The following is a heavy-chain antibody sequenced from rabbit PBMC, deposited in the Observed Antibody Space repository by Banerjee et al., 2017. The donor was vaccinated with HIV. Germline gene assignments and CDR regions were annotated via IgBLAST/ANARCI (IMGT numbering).Heavy chain of an antibody. D-gene: IGHD4-2*01. CDR3: ARSLTGSAYNGFNL. CDR2: IGAGSSGIA. CDR1: GFDLSSYYY. V-gene: IGHV1S40*01. J-gene: IGHJ4*01. Sequence: QSLEESGGDLVKPGASLTLTCKASGFDLSSYYYMCWVRQAPGKGLEWIACIGAGSSGIAYYASWAKGRFTISKTSSTTVTLQMTSLTAADTATYFCARSLTGSAYNGFNLWGPGTLVTVS.